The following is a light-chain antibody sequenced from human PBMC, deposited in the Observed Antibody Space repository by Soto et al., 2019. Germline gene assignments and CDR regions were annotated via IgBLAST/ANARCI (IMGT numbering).Light chain of an antibody. CDR2: DAS. J-gene: IGKJ5*01. Sequence: EIVLTQSPATLSLSPGERATLSCRASQSVSSYLLSYQQKPGQTPRLLIYDASNRATGIPARFSGSGSETDFTLTISSLEPEDFAVYYCQHRMNWPLTFGQGTRLESK. CDR1: QSVSSY. CDR3: QHRMNWPLT. V-gene: IGKV3-11*01.